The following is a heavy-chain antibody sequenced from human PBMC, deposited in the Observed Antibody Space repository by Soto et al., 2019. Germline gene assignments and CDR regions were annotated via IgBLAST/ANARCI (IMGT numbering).Heavy chain of an antibody. J-gene: IGHJ6*02. CDR2: ISSSSSYI. D-gene: IGHD3-22*01. CDR1: GFTFSSYS. CDR3: ARDRITMIVVGTEGVGMDV. Sequence: GGSLRLSCAASGFTFSSYSMNWVRQAPGKGLEWVSSISSSSSYIYYADSVKGRFTISRDNAKNSLYLQMNSLRAEDTAVYYCARDRITMIVVGTEGVGMDVWGQGTTVTVSS. V-gene: IGHV3-21*01.